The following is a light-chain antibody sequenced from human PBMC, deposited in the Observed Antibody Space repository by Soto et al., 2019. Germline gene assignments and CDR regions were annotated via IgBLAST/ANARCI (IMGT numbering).Light chain of an antibody. V-gene: IGKV4-1*01. CDR1: QSLLYSSNNKNY. CDR2: WAS. CDR3: QQYYSSPLT. Sequence: DIVMTQSPDSLAVSLGERATINCKSSQSLLYSSNNKNYLAWYQQKPGQPPKLLIYWASTRESGVPDRFSGGGSGTDFTLTISSLQAEDVAIYYCQQYYSSPLTFCGGTKVEIK. J-gene: IGKJ4*01.